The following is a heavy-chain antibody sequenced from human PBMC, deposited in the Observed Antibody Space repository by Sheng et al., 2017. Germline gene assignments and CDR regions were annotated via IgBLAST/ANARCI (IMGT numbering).Heavy chain of an antibody. CDR3: ARGRRIVVVPAAPLSP. D-gene: IGHD2-2*01. J-gene: IGHJ5*02. V-gene: IGHV4-34*01. Sequence: QVQLQQWGAGLLKPSETLSLTCAVYGGSFSGYYWSWIRQPPGKGLEWIGEINHSGSTNYNPSLKSRVTISVDTSKNQFSLKLSSVTAADTAVYYCARGRRIVVVPAAPLSPWGQGTLVTVSS. CDR2: INHSGST. CDR1: GGSFSGYY.